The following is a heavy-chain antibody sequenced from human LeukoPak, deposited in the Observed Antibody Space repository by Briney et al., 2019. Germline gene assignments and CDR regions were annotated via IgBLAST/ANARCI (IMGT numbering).Heavy chain of an antibody. J-gene: IGHJ4*02. D-gene: IGHD6-19*01. Sequence: GGSLRLSCAASGFTPSSYEMNWVRQAPGKGLEWVSKISSSGSAIYYADSVKGRFTISRDNAKSSLYLQMNSLRVEDTAVYYCARGGSLGYWGQGTLVTVSS. V-gene: IGHV3-48*03. CDR1: GFTPSSYE. CDR2: ISSSGSAI. CDR3: ARGGSLGY.